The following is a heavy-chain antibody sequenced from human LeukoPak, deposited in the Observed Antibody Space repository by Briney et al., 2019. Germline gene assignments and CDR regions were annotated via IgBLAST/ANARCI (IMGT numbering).Heavy chain of an antibody. CDR3: AAERHIVVVNYYFDY. CDR1: GFTFSSYA. D-gene: IGHD2-21*01. V-gene: IGHV3-23*01. Sequence: GGSLRLSCAASGFTFSSYAMSWVRQAPGKGLEWVSTISGSGGSTYYADSVKGRFTISRDNSKNTLYLQMNSPRAEDTAVYYCAAERHIVVVNYYFDYWGQGTLVTVSS. CDR2: ISGSGGST. J-gene: IGHJ4*02.